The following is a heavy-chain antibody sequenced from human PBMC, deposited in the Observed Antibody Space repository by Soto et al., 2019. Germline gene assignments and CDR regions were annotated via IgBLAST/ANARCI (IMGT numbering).Heavy chain of an antibody. CDR1: GFTFSNYA. CDR2: ISGSGGST. D-gene: IGHD5-12*01. J-gene: IGHJ4*02. CDR3: AKVRREMATRKGVYLIDY. V-gene: IGHV3-23*01. Sequence: EVQLLESGGGLVQPGGSLRLSCAASGFTFSNYAMSWVRLAPGKGLEWVSAISGSGGSTYYADSVKGRFTISRDNSKNTLYLQMNSLRAEDTAVYYCAKVRREMATRKGVYLIDYWGQGTLVTVSS.